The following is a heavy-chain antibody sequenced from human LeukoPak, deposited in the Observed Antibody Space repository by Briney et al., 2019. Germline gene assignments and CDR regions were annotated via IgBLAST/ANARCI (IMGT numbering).Heavy chain of an antibody. CDR3: VRGGGDDPPDY. V-gene: IGHV3-21*01. Sequence: GGYLRLYCADSGFTFNSYGMNWVRQAPGKGLEWISYISKSGNYIYYGDSLKGRCTISRDNAKRSLYLQLSSLRVEDTAVYYCVRGGGDDPPDYWGQGTLVAVTS. CDR1: GFTFNSYG. D-gene: IGHD5-12*01. CDR2: ISKSGNYI. J-gene: IGHJ4*02.